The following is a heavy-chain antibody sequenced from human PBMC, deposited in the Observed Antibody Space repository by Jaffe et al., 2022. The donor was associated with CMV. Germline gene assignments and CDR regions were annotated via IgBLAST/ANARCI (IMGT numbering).Heavy chain of an antibody. D-gene: IGHD2-2*02. CDR1: GGTFSSYA. CDR3: AAWPAAIGGIYYYGMDV. Sequence: QVQLVQSGAEVKKPGSSVKVSCKASGGTFSSYAISWVRQAPGQGLEWMGGIIPIFGTANYAQKFQGRVTITADESTSTAYMELSSLRSEDTAVYYCAAWPAAIGGIYYYGMDVWGQGTTVTVSS. CDR2: IIPIFGTA. J-gene: IGHJ6*02. V-gene: IGHV1-69*01.